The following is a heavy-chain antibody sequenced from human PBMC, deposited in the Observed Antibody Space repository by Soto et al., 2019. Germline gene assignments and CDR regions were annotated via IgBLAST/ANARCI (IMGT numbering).Heavy chain of an antibody. Sequence: SVKVSCKASGGTFSSYAISWVRQAPGQGLEWMGGIIPIFGTANYAQKFQGRVTITADESTSTAYMELSSLRSEDTAVYYCARDRGYSSGWHVYWGQGTLVTVSS. CDR1: GGTFSSYA. D-gene: IGHD6-19*01. V-gene: IGHV1-69*13. CDR2: IIPIFGTA. CDR3: ARDRGYSSGWHVY. J-gene: IGHJ4*02.